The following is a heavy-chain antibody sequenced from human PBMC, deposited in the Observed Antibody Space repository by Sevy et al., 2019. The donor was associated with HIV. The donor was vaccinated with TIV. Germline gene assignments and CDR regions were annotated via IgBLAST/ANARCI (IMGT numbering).Heavy chain of an antibody. V-gene: IGHV3-49*03. CDR3: TRAIFGVVIIHWFDS. CDR2: IRSKAYGGTT. Sequence: GGSLRLSCTASGFTFGDYAMSWFRQAPGKGLVWVGFIRSKAYGGTTEYAASVKGRFTISRDDSKSIAYLQMNSLKTEDKAVYYCTRAIFGVVIIHWFDSWGQGTLVTVSS. CDR1: GFTFGDYA. D-gene: IGHD3-3*01. J-gene: IGHJ5*01.